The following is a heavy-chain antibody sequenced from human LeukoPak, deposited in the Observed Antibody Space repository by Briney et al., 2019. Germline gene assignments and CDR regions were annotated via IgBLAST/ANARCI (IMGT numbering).Heavy chain of an antibody. D-gene: IGHD4-23*01. CDR3: ARVSGNSAAGDAFDI. CDR1: GGSFSGYY. CDR2: INHSGST. Sequence: KPSETLSLTCAVYGGSFSGYYWSWIRQPPGRGLEWIGEINHSGSTSYNPSLKSRVTISVDTSKNQFSLKLNSVTAADTAVYYCARVSGNSAAGDAFDIWVQGTTITVSS. J-gene: IGHJ3*02. V-gene: IGHV4-34*01.